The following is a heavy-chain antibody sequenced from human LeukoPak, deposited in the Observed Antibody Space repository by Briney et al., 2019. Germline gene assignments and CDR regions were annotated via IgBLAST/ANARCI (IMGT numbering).Heavy chain of an antibody. Sequence: ASVKVSCKASGYTFTSYDINWVRQATGQGLEWMGWMNPNSGNTGYAQKFQGRVTMTRNTSISTAYMELSSLRSEDTAVYYCARSDMVRGVIISSYNWFDPWGQGTLVTVSS. CDR2: MNPNSGNT. J-gene: IGHJ5*02. CDR3: ARSDMVRGVIISSYNWFDP. CDR1: GYTFTSYD. V-gene: IGHV1-8*01. D-gene: IGHD3-10*01.